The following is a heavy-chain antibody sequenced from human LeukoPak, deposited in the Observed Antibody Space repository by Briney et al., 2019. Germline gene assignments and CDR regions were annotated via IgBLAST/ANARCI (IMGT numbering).Heavy chain of an antibody. CDR3: ARQEYCSGASCYTWFDP. V-gene: IGHV5-51*01. D-gene: IGHD2-15*01. CDR1: GYSFTSYW. J-gene: IGHJ5*02. CDR2: IYPADSDI. Sequence: GESLMISCKGSGYSFTSYWIAWVRQMPGKGLEWMGIIYPADSDIRYSPSFQGQVTISADKSISTAYLQWNSLKASDTAMYYCARQEYCSGASCYTWFDPWGQGTLVTVSS.